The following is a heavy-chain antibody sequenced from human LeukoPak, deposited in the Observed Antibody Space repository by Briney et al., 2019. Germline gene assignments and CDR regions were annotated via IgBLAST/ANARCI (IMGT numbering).Heavy chain of an antibody. CDR3: ATDDFWSGYSDPDY. V-gene: IGHV3-23*01. CDR1: GFTFSSYA. CDR2: ISGSGGST. J-gene: IGHJ4*02. D-gene: IGHD3-3*01. Sequence: GSLRLSCVVSGFTFSSYAMSWVRQAPGKGLEWVSAISGSGGSTYYADSVKGRFTISRDNSKNTLYLQMNSLRAEDTAVYYCATDDFWSGYSDPDYWGQGTLVTVSS.